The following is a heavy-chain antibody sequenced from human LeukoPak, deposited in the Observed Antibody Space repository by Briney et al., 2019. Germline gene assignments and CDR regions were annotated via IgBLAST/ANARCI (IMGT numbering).Heavy chain of an antibody. CDR1: GGTFSSYA. D-gene: IGHD2-15*01. J-gene: IGHJ4*02. CDR2: IIPIFGTA. CDR3: ARVPYCSGGSCLLRGYYFDY. V-gene: IGHV1-69*13. Sequence: SVKVSYKASGGTFSSYAISWVRQAPGRGLEWMGGIIPIFGTANYAQKFQGRVTITADESTSTAYMELSSLRSEDTAVYYCARVPYCSGGSCLLRGYYFDYWGQGTLVTVSS.